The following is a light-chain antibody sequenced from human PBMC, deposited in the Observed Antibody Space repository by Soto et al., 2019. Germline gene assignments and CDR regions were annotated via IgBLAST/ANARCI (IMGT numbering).Light chain of an antibody. V-gene: IGKV1-5*03. CDR2: KAS. CDR1: QSISSW. CDR3: QHYNSYSEA. Sequence: DIYMTQSPSTLSASVADRVTITCRASQSISSWLAWYQQKPGKAPKLMIYKASTLKSGVPSRFSGSGSGTEFTLTISSLQPDDVATYYCQHYNSYSEALGQGTKVDIK. J-gene: IGKJ1*01.